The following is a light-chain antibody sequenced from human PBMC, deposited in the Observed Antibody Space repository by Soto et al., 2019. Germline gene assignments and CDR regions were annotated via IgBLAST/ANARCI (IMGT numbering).Light chain of an antibody. Sequence: DVQMTQSPSTLSASVGDRVTITCRASQSINNYLAWYQLRPGKAPRLLIYYASTLDSGVPSRFSGSGSGTEFTLTISSLQPDDFATYSCQQYASFSPAFGQGTKVGI. CDR3: QQYASFSPA. CDR2: YAS. J-gene: IGKJ1*01. V-gene: IGKV1-5*01. CDR1: QSINNY.